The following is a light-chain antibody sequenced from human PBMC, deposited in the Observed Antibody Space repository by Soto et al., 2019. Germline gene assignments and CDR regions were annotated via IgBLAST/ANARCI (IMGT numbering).Light chain of an antibody. J-gene: IGKJ2*01. CDR2: DAS. Sequence: EMVLTQSPATLSLSPGERATLSCRASQSVSSYLAWYQQKPGQAPRLLIYDASNRATGIPARFSGSGSGTDFTLTISSLEPEDFAVYHCQQRSNWPPLYTFGQGTKLEIK. V-gene: IGKV3-11*01. CDR3: QQRSNWPPLYT. CDR1: QSVSSY.